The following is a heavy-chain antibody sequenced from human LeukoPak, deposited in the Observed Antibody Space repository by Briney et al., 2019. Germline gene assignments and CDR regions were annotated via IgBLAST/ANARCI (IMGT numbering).Heavy chain of an antibody. CDR3: ARGRSITILRGVAISDGFDV. J-gene: IGHJ3*01. CDR2: IATSSDYI. CDR1: GFTFSTYS. D-gene: IGHD3-10*01. V-gene: IGHV3-21*06. Sequence: GGSLRLSCAASGFTFSTYSMNWVRQAPGKWLELVSSIATSSDYIYYAGSLQGRFTISRDNAKNSLYLHMNSLRPDDTAVYYCARGRSITILRGVAISDGFDVWGQGTKVTVS.